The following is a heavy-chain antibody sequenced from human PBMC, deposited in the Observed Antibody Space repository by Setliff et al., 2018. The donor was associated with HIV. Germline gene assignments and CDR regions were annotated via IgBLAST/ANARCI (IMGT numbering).Heavy chain of an antibody. CDR1: GFSLRTYG. Sequence: GGSLRLSCATSGFSLRTYGLHWVRQAPGKGLEWVAVISQDASKDYYADSVKGRFTISKDNSKNTVFLEMNGLRVDDTAVYFCVREADGPPGNYDLWGQGTVVTVSS. CDR2: ISQDASKD. CDR3: VREADGPPGNYDL. D-gene: IGHD3-3*01. J-gene: IGHJ4*02. V-gene: IGHV3-33*05.